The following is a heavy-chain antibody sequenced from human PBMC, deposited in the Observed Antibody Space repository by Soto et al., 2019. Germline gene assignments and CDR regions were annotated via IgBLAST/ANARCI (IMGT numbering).Heavy chain of an antibody. CDR2: INPNSGDT. Sequence: ASLKVSCKASGYTFTGYYMHWVRQAPGQGLEWMGWINPNSGDTGYAQKFQGRVTMTRDTSITTAYMELSRLRSDDMAVYYCARGHCSSTSCYGSDYYYGLDVWGQGTTVTVSS. CDR1: GYTFTGYY. V-gene: IGHV1-2*02. D-gene: IGHD2-2*01. CDR3: ARGHCSSTSCYGSDYYYGLDV. J-gene: IGHJ6*02.